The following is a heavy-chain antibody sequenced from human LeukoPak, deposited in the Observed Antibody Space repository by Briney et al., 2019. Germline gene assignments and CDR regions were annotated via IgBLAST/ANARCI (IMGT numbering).Heavy chain of an antibody. Sequence: SQTLSLTCTVSGGSISSGGYYRSWIRQPPGKGLEWIGYISHSGSTYYNPSLRSRVTISVDRSKNQFSLKLSSVTAADTAVYYCASDLGYCSSTSCRYFDPWGQGTLVTVSS. D-gene: IGHD2-2*01. CDR1: GGSISSGGYY. CDR3: ASDLGYCSSTSCRYFDP. J-gene: IGHJ5*02. CDR2: ISHSGST. V-gene: IGHV4-30-2*01.